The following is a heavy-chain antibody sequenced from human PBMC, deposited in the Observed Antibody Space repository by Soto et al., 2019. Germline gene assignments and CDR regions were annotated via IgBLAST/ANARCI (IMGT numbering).Heavy chain of an antibody. J-gene: IGHJ4*02. CDR3: ASGFWSGYFAPFDY. CDR2: IYSGGST. Sequence: GGSLRLSCAASGFTVSSNYMSWVRQAPGKGLEWVSVIYSGGSTYYADSVKGRFTISRDNSKNTLYLQMNSLRAEDTAVYYCASGFWSGYFAPFDYWCQGTLVTVSS. CDR1: GFTVSSNY. D-gene: IGHD3-3*01. V-gene: IGHV3-66*01.